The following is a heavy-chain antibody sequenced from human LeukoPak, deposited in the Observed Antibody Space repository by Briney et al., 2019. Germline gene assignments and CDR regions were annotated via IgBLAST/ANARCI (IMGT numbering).Heavy chain of an antibody. D-gene: IGHD3-10*01. J-gene: IGHJ6*02. CDR1: GVSISNYY. CDR3: AKFSSIRGADDV. CDR2: IYYSGST. V-gene: IGHV4-59*12. Sequence: SETLSLTCTVSGVSISNYYWSWIRQPPGKGLEWIGYIYYSGSTNYNPSLKSRATISIDTSKSQFSLRLSPVTAADTAVYYCAKFSSIRGADDVWGLGTAVTVS.